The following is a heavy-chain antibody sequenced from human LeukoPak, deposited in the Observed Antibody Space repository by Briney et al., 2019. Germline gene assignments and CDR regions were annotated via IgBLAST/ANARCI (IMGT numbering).Heavy chain of an antibody. Sequence: PGGSLRLSCAASGSTLSSYAMGWVRQAPGKGLEWVSAVSGSGGSTYYADSVKGRFTISRDNSKNTLYLQMNSLRAEDTAVYYCAKDTASSWWYFDLWGRGTLVTVSS. V-gene: IGHV3-23*01. J-gene: IGHJ2*01. CDR1: GSTLSSYA. D-gene: IGHD5-18*01. CDR2: VSGSGGST. CDR3: AKDTASSWWYFDL.